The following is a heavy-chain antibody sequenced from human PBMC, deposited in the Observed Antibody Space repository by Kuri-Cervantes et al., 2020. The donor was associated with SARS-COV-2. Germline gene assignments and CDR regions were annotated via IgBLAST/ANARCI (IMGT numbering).Heavy chain of an antibody. Sequence: ESLKISCTVSGGSTSSYYWSWIRQPAGKGLEWIGRIYTSGSTNYNPSLKSRVTMSVDTSKNQFSLKLSSVTAADTAVYYCARGGGGQLDFDYWGQGTLVTVSS. J-gene: IGHJ4*02. CDR2: IYTSGST. CDR1: GGSTSSYY. V-gene: IGHV4-4*07. CDR3: ARGGGGQLDFDY. D-gene: IGHD6-13*01.